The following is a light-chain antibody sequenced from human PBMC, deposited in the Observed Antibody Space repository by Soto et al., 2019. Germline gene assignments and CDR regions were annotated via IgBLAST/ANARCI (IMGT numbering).Light chain of an antibody. Sequence: QSVLTQPASVSGSPGQSITISCTGTSSDVGTYNLVSWYQHHPGKAPKVMVYEGTKRPSGVSNRFSGSKSGNTASLTISGLQADDEADYYCCSYAGSYTLVFGGGTKLTVL. CDR1: SSDVGTYNL. J-gene: IGLJ2*01. CDR2: EGT. V-gene: IGLV2-23*01. CDR3: CSYAGSYTLV.